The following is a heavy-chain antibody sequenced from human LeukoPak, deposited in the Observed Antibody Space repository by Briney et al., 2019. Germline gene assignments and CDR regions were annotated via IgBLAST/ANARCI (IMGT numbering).Heavy chain of an antibody. Sequence: SQTLSLTCTVSGGSISSGSYYWSWIRQPAGKGLEWIGRIYTSGSTNYNPSLKSRVTMSVDTSKNQFSLKLSSVTAADTAVYYCARVRSTSVGGAFDIWGQGTMVTVSS. CDR3: ARVRSTSVGGAFDI. J-gene: IGHJ3*02. D-gene: IGHD2-2*01. CDR2: IYTSGST. CDR1: GGSISSGSYY. V-gene: IGHV4-61*02.